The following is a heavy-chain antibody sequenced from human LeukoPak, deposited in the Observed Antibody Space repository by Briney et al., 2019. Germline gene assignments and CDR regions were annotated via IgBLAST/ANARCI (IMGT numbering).Heavy chain of an antibody. CDR2: IKQDGSEK. D-gene: IGHD5-24*01. Sequence: GGSLRLSCAASGFTFSSHWMNWVRQAPGKGLEWVANIKQDGSEKYYVDSVKGRFTISRDNAKNALYLQMSGLRAEDTAVYYCGKDGYNGYWGQGILVTVSS. V-gene: IGHV3-7*02. CDR3: GKDGYNGY. J-gene: IGHJ4*02. CDR1: GFTFSSHW.